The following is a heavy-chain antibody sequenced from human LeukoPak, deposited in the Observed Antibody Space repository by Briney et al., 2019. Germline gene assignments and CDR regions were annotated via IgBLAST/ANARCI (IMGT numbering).Heavy chain of an antibody. Sequence: SETLSLTCAVYGGSFSGYYWSRIRQPPGKGLEWIGEINHSGSTNYNPSLKSRVTISVDTSKNQFSLKLSSVTAADTAVYYCARRAWTDIVVVPAARPRRSFLDYWGQGTLVTVSS. D-gene: IGHD2-2*02. V-gene: IGHV4-34*01. CDR2: INHSGST. J-gene: IGHJ4*02. CDR1: GGSFSGYY. CDR3: ARRAWTDIVVVPAARPRRSFLDY.